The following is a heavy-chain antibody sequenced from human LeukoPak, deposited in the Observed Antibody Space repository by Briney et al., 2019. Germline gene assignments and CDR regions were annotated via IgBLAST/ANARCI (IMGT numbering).Heavy chain of an antibody. CDR1: GGSFSGYY. V-gene: IGHV4-34*01. CDR2: INHSGST. J-gene: IGHJ4*02. Sequence: KPSGTLSLTCAVYGGSFSGYYWSWIRQPPGKGLEWIGEINHSGSTNYNPSLKSRVTISVDTSKNQFSLKLSSVTAADTAVYYCARGTYDYVWGSYRRKGPSFDYWGQGTLVTVSS. CDR3: ARGTYDYVWGSYRRKGPSFDY. D-gene: IGHD3-16*02.